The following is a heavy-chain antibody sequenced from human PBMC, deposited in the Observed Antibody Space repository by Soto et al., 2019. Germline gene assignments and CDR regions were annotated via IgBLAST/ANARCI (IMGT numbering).Heavy chain of an antibody. CDR2: LGPKGNGL. D-gene: IGHD2-15*01. V-gene: IGHV3-64D*06. Sequence: PCGSRRLSGLASRFPFITYSMHWVRQYPAEGLAYVRLLGPKGNGLYYAAAVMGRLTIYRDNSVNKLYLQMTSLSVEDSAPYYCVNELHISDWWWGRGTLVTVSS. J-gene: IGHJ4*02. CDR1: RFPFITYS. CDR3: VNELHISDWW.